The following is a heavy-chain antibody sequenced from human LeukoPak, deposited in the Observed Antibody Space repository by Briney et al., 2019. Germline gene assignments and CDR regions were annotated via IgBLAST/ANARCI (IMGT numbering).Heavy chain of an antibody. V-gene: IGHV1-2*02. Sequence: KVCCKAAVYAFTNYDSNWVGLAPGRGIEWKGWINPNSGGTNYAQKFQGRVTMTRDTSISTAYMELSRLRSDDTAVYYCARYSYYGSGSYYNQEYWGQGTLVTVSS. CDR1: VYAFTNYD. J-gene: IGHJ4*02. CDR2: INPNSGGT. D-gene: IGHD3-10*01. CDR3: ARYSYYGSGSYYNQEY.